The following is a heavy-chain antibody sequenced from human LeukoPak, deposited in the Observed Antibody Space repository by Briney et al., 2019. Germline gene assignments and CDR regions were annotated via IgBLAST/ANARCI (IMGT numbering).Heavy chain of an antibody. CDR3: ARHETYCSTTSCFNWFDP. Sequence: GDSLKISCKGSGYIFTGYWIGWVRQMPGKGLEWMGIIYPGDSDTRYSPSFQGQVTISADKSISTAYLQWSSLKASDTAMYYCARHETYCSTTSCFNWFDPWGQGTLVTVSS. CDR1: GYIFTGYW. V-gene: IGHV5-51*01. CDR2: IYPGDSDT. J-gene: IGHJ5*02. D-gene: IGHD2-2*01.